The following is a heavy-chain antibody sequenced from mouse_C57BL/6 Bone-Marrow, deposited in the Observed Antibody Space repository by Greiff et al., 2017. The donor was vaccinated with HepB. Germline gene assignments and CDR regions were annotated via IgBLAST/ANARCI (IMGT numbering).Heavy chain of an antibody. CDR1: GYTFTSYG. Sequence: VQLQQSGAELARPGASVKLSCKASGYTFTSYGISWVKQRTGQGLEWIGEIYPRSGNTYYNEKFKGKATLTADKSSSTAYMELRSLTSEDSAVYVCARLRIYYGNYVGTWFAYWGQGTLVTVSA. J-gene: IGHJ3*01. V-gene: IGHV1-81*01. CDR3: ARLRIYYGNYVGTWFAY. D-gene: IGHD2-1*01. CDR2: IYPRSGNT.